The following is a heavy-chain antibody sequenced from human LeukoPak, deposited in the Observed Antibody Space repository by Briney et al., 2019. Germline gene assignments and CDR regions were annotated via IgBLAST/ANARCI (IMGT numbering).Heavy chain of an antibody. D-gene: IGHD6-6*01. CDR3: ARERGPYSSSSEVHY. CDR1: GFTFSSYA. V-gene: IGHV3-30-3*01. J-gene: IGHJ4*02. Sequence: PGGSLRLSCAASGFTFSSYAMHWVRQAPGKGLEWVAVISYDGSNKYYADSVKGRFTISRDNSKNTLYLQMNSLRAGDTAVYYCARERGPYSSSSEVHYWGQGSLVTVSS. CDR2: ISYDGSNK.